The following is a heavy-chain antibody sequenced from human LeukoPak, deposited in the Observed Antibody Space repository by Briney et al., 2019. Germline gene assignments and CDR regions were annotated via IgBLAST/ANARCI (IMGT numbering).Heavy chain of an antibody. CDR3: AKALGAWGAHY. CDR1: GFTFSSYA. J-gene: IGHJ4*02. Sequence: PGRSLRLSCAASGFTFSSYAMHWVRQAPGKGLEWVAVISYDGSNKYYADSVKGRFTISRDNSKNTLYLQMNSLRAEDTAVYYCAKALGAWGAHYWGQGTLVTVSS. CDR2: ISYDGSNK. V-gene: IGHV3-30*04. D-gene: IGHD3-3*01.